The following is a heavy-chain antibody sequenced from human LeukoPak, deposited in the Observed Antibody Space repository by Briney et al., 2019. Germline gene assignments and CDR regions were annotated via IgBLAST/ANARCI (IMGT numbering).Heavy chain of an antibody. J-gene: IGHJ3*02. CDR1: GGSISSSSYY. CDR2: IYFSGST. D-gene: IGHD3-22*01. Sequence: PSETLSLTCTVSGGSISSSSYYWGWIRQPPGKGLEWIGSIYFSGSTYYNPSLKSRVTISLDTSKNQFSLKLSSVTAADTAVYYCARGSLGTMIVVVTDAFDIWGQGTMVTVSS. V-gene: IGHV4-39*07. CDR3: ARGSLGTMIVVVTDAFDI.